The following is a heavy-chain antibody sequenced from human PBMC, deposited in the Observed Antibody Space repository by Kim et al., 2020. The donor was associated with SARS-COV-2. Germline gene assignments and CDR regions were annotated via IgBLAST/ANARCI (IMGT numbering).Heavy chain of an antibody. J-gene: IGHJ4*02. CDR1: GFTFSSYA. D-gene: IGHD6-19*01. V-gene: IGHV3-30*04. CDR2: ISYDGSNK. CDR3: ARDKPYSSGIIDY. Sequence: GGSLRLSCAASGFTFSSYAMHWVRQAPGKGLEWVAVISYDGSNKYYADSVKGRFTISRDNSKNTLYLQMNSLRAEDTAVYYCARDKPYSSGIIDYWGQGTLVTVSS.